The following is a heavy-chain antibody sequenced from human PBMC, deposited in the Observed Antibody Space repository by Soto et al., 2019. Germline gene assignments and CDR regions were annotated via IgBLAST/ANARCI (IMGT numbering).Heavy chain of an antibody. CDR2: ITRDGNET. CDR1: GVKCGDLG. D-gene: IGHD2-15*01. V-gene: IGHV3-7*01. Sequence: GGPLSDWYRVSGVKCGDLGMSRARKAPGKGLQWVANITRDGNETYYPDFVKGRFTVSRDNAQSSLYLQMNSLRDEDTAVYYCARDIVVLVGATEVSDFWGQGTQVTVSS. CDR3: ARDIVVLVGATEVSDF. J-gene: IGHJ4*02.